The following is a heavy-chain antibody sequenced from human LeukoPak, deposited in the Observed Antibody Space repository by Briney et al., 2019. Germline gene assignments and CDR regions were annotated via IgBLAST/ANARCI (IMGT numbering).Heavy chain of an antibody. CDR1: GFTFSSYW. CDR2: INTDGSTT. Sequence: GGSLRLSCAASGFTFSSYWMHWVRQAPGKGLVWVSRINTDGSTTSYADSVKGRFTISRDNARNTLYLQMNSLRAEDTAVYYCARTPDGSADYWGQGTLVTVSS. CDR3: ARTPDGSADY. V-gene: IGHV3-74*01. J-gene: IGHJ4*02. D-gene: IGHD3-10*01.